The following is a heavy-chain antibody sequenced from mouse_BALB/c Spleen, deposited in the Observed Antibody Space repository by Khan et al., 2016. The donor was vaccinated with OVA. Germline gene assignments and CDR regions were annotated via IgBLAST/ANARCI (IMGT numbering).Heavy chain of an antibody. CDR3: ARLAYYYNSEGFAY. CDR1: GFTFSTYG. D-gene: IGHD1-1*01. CDR2: INTGGAYT. J-gene: IGHJ3*01. V-gene: IGHV5-6*01. Sequence: EVQLQESGGDFVRPGGSLKLSYAASGFTFSTYGMSWVRQTPDKRLEWVATINTGGAYTYYPDSVKGRFTISRDNAKNTLYLQLSSLKSEDTAIYYCARLAYYYNSEGFAYWGQGTLVTVSA.